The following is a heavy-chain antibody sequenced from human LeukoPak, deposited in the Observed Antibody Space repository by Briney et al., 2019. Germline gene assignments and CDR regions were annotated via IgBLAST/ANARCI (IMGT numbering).Heavy chain of an antibody. Sequence: SVKVSCKASGGTFSSYAISWVRQAPGQGLEWMGRIIPILGIANYAQKFQGRVTITADKSASTAYMELSSLRSEDTAVYYCARDGAFTVTLVDYGMDVWGQGTTVTVSS. J-gene: IGHJ6*02. CDR1: GGTFSSYA. V-gene: IGHV1-69*04. CDR2: IIPILGIA. CDR3: ARDGAFTVTLVDYGMDV. D-gene: IGHD4-4*01.